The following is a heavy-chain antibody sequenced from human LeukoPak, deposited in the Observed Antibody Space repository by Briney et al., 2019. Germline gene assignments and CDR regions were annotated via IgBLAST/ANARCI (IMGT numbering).Heavy chain of an antibody. CDR1: GGTFSSYA. Sequence: SVKVSCKASGGTFSSYAISWVRQAPGQGLEWMGGIFPIFGTANYAQKFQGRVTITADESTSTAYMELSSLRSEDTAVYYCARAQYSSSWYSIPYYYYYYMDVWGKGTTVTISS. D-gene: IGHD6-13*01. CDR2: IFPIFGTA. J-gene: IGHJ6*03. V-gene: IGHV1-69*01. CDR3: ARAQYSSSWYSIPYYYYYYMDV.